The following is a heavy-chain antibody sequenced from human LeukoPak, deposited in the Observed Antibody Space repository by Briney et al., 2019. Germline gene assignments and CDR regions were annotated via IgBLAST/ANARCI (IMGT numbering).Heavy chain of an antibody. CDR3: ARGGAKRLSRGNFDY. D-gene: IGHD1-26*01. CDR2: INPSGGST. V-gene: IGHV1-46*01. Sequence: ASVKVSCKASGYTFTSYYMHWVRQAPGQGLEWMGIINPSGGSTSYAQKFQGRVTMTRDMSTSTVYMELSSLRSEDTAVYYCARGGAKRLSRGNFDYWGQGTLVTVSS. CDR1: GYTFTSYY. J-gene: IGHJ4*02.